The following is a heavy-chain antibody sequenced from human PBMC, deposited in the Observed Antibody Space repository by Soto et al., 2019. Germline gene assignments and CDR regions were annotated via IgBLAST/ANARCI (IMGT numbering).Heavy chain of an antibody. Sequence: ASVKVSCKVSGYTLTVLSMHWVRQAPGKGLEWMGGFDPEDGETIYAQKFQGRVTMTEDTSTDTAYMELSSLRSEDTAVYYCATDDILTGYYCLGYWGQGTLVTVSS. D-gene: IGHD3-9*01. J-gene: IGHJ4*02. V-gene: IGHV1-24*01. CDR3: ATDDILTGYYCLGY. CDR2: FDPEDGET. CDR1: GYTLTVLS.